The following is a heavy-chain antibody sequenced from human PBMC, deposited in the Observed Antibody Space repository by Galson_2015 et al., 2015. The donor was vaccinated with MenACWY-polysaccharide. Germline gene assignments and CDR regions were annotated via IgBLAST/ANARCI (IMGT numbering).Heavy chain of an antibody. CDR1: GDSITIAGYY. V-gene: IGHV4-31*03. CDR3: AGIPSTTSSFGWFDP. D-gene: IGHD1-1*01. Sequence: TLSLTCSVSGDSITIAGYYWTWIRQHPETGLEWIGYILNNGRPKTNPSLRSRVTVSSDTSRNQFSLQLTSVTAADTATYYCAGIPSTTSSFGWFDPGGQGILVTVSS. CDR2: ILNNGRP. J-gene: IGHJ5*02.